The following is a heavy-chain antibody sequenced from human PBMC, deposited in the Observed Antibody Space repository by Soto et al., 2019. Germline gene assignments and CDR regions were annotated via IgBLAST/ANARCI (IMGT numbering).Heavy chain of an antibody. CDR3: ARENQVHYYGSALGARGYYYYGMDV. CDR2: IYYSGST. CDR1: GGSLSRYD. D-gene: IGHD3-10*01. J-gene: IGHJ6*02. V-gene: IGHV4-59*01. Sequence: PXXTLSLTCTVSGGSLSRYDWSWIRQPPGKGLELIGYIYYSGSTNYNPSLKSRVTISVDTSKNQFSLKLSSVTAADTAVYYFARENQVHYYGSALGARGYYYYGMDVWGQGTTVTVSS.